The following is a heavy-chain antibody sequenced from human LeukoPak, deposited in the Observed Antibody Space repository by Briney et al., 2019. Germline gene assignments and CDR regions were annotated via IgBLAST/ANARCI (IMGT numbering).Heavy chain of an antibody. CDR1: GFTFSDYY. V-gene: IGHV3-11*01. J-gene: IGHJ4*02. CDR2: ISSSGSSI. D-gene: IGHD3-10*01. Sequence: GGSLRLSCAASGFTFSDYYMSWIRQAPGKGLEWASYISSSGSSIYYADSVKGRFTISRDNAKNSLSLQMNSLRAEDTAVYYCARDDYYYGSGSYTGYWGQGTLVTVSS. CDR3: ARDDYYYGSGSYTGY.